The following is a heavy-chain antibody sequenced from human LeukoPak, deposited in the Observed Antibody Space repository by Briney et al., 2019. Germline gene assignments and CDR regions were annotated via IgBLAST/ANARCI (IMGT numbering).Heavy chain of an antibody. D-gene: IGHD1-7*01. V-gene: IGHV4-39*01. CDR2: VYYSGST. J-gene: IGHJ4*02. CDR1: GGSIASSSYY. CDR3: ARHENGGTTLFDY. Sequence: SETLSLTCTVSGGSIASSSYYWGWIRPPPGKGLEWIGSVYYSGSTFYNPSLKSRVTISVDTSKNQFSLKLSSVTAADTAVYYCARHENGGTTLFDYWGQGTLLTVSS.